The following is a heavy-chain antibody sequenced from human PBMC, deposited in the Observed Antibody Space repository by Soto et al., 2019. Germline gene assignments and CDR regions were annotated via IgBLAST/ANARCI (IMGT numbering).Heavy chain of an antibody. CDR2: IYSGGST. CDR3: ARVLRGSAFYFDY. D-gene: IGHD3-16*01. J-gene: IGHJ4*02. Sequence: GGSLRLSCAASGFTVSSNYMSWVRQAPGKGLEWVSVIYSGGSTYYADSVKGRFTISRDNSKNTLYLQMNSLRAEDTAVYYCARVLRGSAFYFDYWGQGTLVTVSS. CDR1: GFTVSSNY. V-gene: IGHV3-53*01.